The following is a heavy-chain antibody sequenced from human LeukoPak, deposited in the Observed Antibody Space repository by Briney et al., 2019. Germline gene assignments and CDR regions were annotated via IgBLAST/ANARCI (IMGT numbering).Heavy chain of an antibody. D-gene: IGHD1-26*01. CDR2: ISSGSSYI. CDR3: ASGSSYYSFDF. CDR1: GFTFSSYT. Sequence: GGSLRLSCALPGFTFSSYTLNWVRQAPGKGLEWVSSISSGSSYIYYADSVKGRFTISIDNAKNSLFLQLNSLRAEDTAVYYCASGSSYYSFDFWGQGALVTVSS. V-gene: IGHV3-21*01. J-gene: IGHJ4*02.